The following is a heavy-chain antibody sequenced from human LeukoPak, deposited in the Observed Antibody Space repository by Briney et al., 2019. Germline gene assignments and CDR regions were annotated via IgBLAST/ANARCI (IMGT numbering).Heavy chain of an antibody. CDR2: ISSSSGTI. J-gene: IGHJ3*02. Sequence: GGSLRLSCAASRFIFSSYAMNWVRQAPGKGLEWVSYISSSSGTIYYADSVKGRFTTSRDNAKNSLSLQMNSLRAEDTAVYYCAREGHCSTTSCALDAIEIWGQGTLVAVSS. V-gene: IGHV3-48*01. CDR3: AREGHCSTTSCALDAIEI. D-gene: IGHD2-2*01. CDR1: RFIFSSYA.